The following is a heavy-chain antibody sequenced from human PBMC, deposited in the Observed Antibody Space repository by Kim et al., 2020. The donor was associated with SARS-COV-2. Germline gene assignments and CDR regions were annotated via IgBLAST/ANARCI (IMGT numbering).Heavy chain of an antibody. Sequence: NKYDADTVKGRLTISRDNSKNTLYLKMNSLRAEDTAVYYCAKAAAGGLDYGGQGTLVTVSS. J-gene: IGHJ4*02. D-gene: IGHD6-13*01. CDR3: AKAAAGGLDY. CDR2: NK. V-gene: IGHV3-30*02.